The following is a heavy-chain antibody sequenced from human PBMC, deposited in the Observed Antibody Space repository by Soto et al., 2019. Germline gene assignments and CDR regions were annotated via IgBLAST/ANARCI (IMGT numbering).Heavy chain of an antibody. CDR3: ARRARPDFYYMDV. CDR2: ISGGGDTT. D-gene: IGHD6-6*01. CDR1: GFTFNNYA. Sequence: EVQLLESGGGLVQPGGSLRLSCAASGFTFNNYAMTWVRQAPGKGLEWVSAISGGGDTTSYADSVKGRFTVSRDGSKNTLYLQMSSLRAEDTALYYCARRARPDFYYMDVWGKGTTVTVS. V-gene: IGHV3-23*01. J-gene: IGHJ6*03.